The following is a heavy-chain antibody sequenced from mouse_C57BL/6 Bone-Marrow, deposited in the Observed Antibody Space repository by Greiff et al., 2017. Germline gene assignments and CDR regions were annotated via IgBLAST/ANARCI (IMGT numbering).Heavy chain of an antibody. CDR3: ASEATMVPFAY. CDR2: INPNNGGT. J-gene: IGHJ3*01. D-gene: IGHD2-1*01. Sequence: EVQLQQSGPELVKPGASVKISCKASGYTFTDYYMNWVKQSHGKSLEWIGDINPNNGGTSYNQKFKGKATLTVDKSSSTAYMELRSLTSEDSAVYYCASEATMVPFAYWGQGTLVTVSA. V-gene: IGHV1-26*01. CDR1: GYTFTDYY.